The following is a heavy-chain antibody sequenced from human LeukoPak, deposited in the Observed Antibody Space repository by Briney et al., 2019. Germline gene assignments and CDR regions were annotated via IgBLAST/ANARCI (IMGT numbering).Heavy chain of an antibody. CDR3: AKWGDYDVLTGYYVSDY. Sequence: GASLRLSCAASGFTFSSYAMSWVRQAPGKGLEWVSAITGSGGNTYYADSVKSRFTISRDNSKNTVFLQMNSLRAEDTAVYYCAKWGDYDVLTGYYVSDYWGQGTLVTVSS. D-gene: IGHD3-9*01. J-gene: IGHJ4*02. CDR1: GFTFSSYA. CDR2: ITGSGGNT. V-gene: IGHV3-23*01.